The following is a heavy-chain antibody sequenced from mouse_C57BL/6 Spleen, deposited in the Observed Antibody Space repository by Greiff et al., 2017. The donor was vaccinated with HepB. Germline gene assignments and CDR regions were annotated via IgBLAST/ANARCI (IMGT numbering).Heavy chain of an antibody. CDR2: IYPGSGST. J-gene: IGHJ4*01. Sequence: QVQLKQPGAELVKPGASVKMSCKASGYTFTSYWITWVKQRPGQGLEWIGDIYPGSGSTNYNEKFKSKATLTVDTSSSTAYMQLSSLTSEDSAVYYCARGRVHSPYYYAMDYWGQGTSVTVSS. V-gene: IGHV1-55*01. CDR1: GYTFTSYW. CDR3: ARGRVHSPYYYAMDY.